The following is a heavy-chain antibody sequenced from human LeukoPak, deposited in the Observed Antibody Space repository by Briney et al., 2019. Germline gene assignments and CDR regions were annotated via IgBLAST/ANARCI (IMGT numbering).Heavy chain of an antibody. CDR3: ATDRGGVYCSSTSCYIRDY. CDR2: FDPEDGET. Sequence: ASVKVSCKVSGYTLTELSMHWVRQAPGKGLEWMGGFDPEDGETIYAQKFQGRVTMIEDTSTDTAYMELSSLRSEDTAVYYCATDRGGVYCSSTSCYIRDYWGQGTPVTVSS. D-gene: IGHD2-2*02. J-gene: IGHJ4*02. V-gene: IGHV1-24*01. CDR1: GYTLTELS.